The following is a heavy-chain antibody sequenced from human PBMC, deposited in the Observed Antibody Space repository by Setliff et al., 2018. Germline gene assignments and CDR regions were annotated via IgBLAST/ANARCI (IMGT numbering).Heavy chain of an antibody. D-gene: IGHD5-12*01. Sequence: SVKVSCKASGGTFSSYAISWVRQAPGQGLEWMGGIIPILGIANYAQKFQGRVTITAGKSTSTAYMELSSLRSEDTAVYYCARQLSRRWLHTKRPGRYFDYWGQGTLVTVSS. CDR3: ARQLSRRWLHTKRPGRYFDY. J-gene: IGHJ4*02. CDR1: GGTFSSYA. CDR2: IIPILGIA. V-gene: IGHV1-69*10.